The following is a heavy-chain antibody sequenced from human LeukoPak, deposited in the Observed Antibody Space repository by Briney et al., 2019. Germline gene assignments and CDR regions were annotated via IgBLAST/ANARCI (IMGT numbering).Heavy chain of an antibody. Sequence: GGSLRLSCAVSGFTLSNYWMHWVRQAPGKGLVWVSRINPDGSSTIYADSVKGRFTISRDNAKNTLYLQMNSLRVEDTAVYYCTRMVTTLSDWVQGTLVNVSS. CDR2: INPDGSST. CDR3: TRMVTTLSD. D-gene: IGHD5-18*01. CDR1: GFTLSNYW. V-gene: IGHV3-74*01. J-gene: IGHJ4*02.